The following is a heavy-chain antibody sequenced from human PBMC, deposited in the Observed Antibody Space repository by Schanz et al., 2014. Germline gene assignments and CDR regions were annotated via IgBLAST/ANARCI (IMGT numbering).Heavy chain of an antibody. CDR3: ARQRSYFYAMDV. CDR2: ISSVGISK. Sequence: EVQLVESGGGLVQPGGSLRLSCAASGFTFSSYGMHWVRQAPGKGLEWVSYISSVGISKYYADPVKGRFTISRDSAKNSLYLQMNSLRAEDTAVYYCARQRSYFYAMDVWGQGTTVTVSS. CDR1: GFTFSSYG. V-gene: IGHV3-48*04. J-gene: IGHJ6*02.